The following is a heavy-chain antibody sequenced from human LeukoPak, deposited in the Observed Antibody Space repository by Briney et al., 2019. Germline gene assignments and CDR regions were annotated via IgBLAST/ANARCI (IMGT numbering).Heavy chain of an antibody. CDR3: AGNRYSYAGALDY. J-gene: IGHJ4*02. CDR2: VDPEDGET. CDR1: GNTFTDYY. Sequence: ASVKISCKVSGNTFTDYYMHWVQQAPGKGLEWMGLVDPEDGETIYAEKFQGRVTITADTSADTAYMELSSLRSEDTAVYYCAGNRYSYAGALDYRGQGTLVTVS. V-gene: IGHV1-69-2*01. D-gene: IGHD5-18*01.